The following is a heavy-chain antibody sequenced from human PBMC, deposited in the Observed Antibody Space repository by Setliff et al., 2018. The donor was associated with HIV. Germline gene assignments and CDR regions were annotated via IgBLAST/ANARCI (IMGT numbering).Heavy chain of an antibody. Sequence: PSETLSLTCTVSGGSLSSYYWSWIRQPPGKGLEWIGIVFYSGGANYNPSLQSRITMSVDKSKNQFSLKLSSVTAADTAVYYCARLGDNSGYYYYYYMDVWGKGTTVTVS. J-gene: IGHJ6*03. CDR3: ARLGDNSGYYYYYYMDV. V-gene: IGHV4-59*01. D-gene: IGHD6-19*01. CDR2: VFYSGGA. CDR1: GGSLSSYY.